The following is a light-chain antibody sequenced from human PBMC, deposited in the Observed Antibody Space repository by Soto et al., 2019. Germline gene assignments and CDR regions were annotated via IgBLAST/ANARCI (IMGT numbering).Light chain of an antibody. CDR1: QSVNIY. J-gene: IGKJ4*01. Sequence: EIVMTQSPATLSVSPGERATLSCRASQSVNIYLAWYQQKPGQAPRLLIFGASYRATGIPARFSGSGSGTEFNLTISSLQSEDFAVYFCQQYDDWLTFGGGTKVDIK. V-gene: IGKV3D-15*01. CDR2: GAS. CDR3: QQYDDWLT.